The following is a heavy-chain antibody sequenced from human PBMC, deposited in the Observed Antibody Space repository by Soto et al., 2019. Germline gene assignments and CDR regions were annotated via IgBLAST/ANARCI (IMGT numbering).Heavy chain of an antibody. D-gene: IGHD2-2*01. CDR2: ISGSGGST. CDR3: AKLKGYCSSTSCHYYYYYYMDV. CDR1: GFTFSSYA. J-gene: IGHJ6*03. V-gene: IGHV3-23*01. Sequence: EVQLLESGGGLVQPGGSLRLSCAASGFTFSSYAMSWVRQAPGKGLEWVSAISGSGGSTYYADSVKGRFTISRDNSKNTLYLQMNSLRAEDTAVYYCAKLKGYCSSTSCHYYYYYYMDVWGKGTTVTVSS.